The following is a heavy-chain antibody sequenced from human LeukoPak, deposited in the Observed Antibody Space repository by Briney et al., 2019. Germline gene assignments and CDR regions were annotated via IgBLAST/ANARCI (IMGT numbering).Heavy chain of an antibody. CDR3: ARFVGYCSSTSCHPFDY. V-gene: IGHV4-34*01. Sequence: SETLSLTCAVYGGSFSGYYWSWIRQPPGKGLEWIGEINHSGSTNYNPSLKSRVTISVDTSKNQFSLQLSSVTAADTAVYYCARFVGYCSSTSCHPFDYWGQGTLVTASS. CDR1: GGSFSGYY. D-gene: IGHD2-2*01. J-gene: IGHJ4*02. CDR2: INHSGST.